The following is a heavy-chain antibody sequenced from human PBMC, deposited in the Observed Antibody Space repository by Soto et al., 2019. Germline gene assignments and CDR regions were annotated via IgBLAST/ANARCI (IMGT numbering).Heavy chain of an antibody. V-gene: IGHV3-64D*08. D-gene: IGHD3-22*01. Sequence: GGSLRLPGSASELTLKIFAMHWVRQLPGKGLEYVSGISSDGDKTCYADSVKGRFIISRDNSKNTLYLQMSSLRVEDTAVYYCVKDSRPMIVVAHFDHWGQGTLVTV. CDR3: VKDSRPMIVVAHFDH. J-gene: IGHJ4*02. CDR1: ELTLKIFA. CDR2: ISSDGDKT.